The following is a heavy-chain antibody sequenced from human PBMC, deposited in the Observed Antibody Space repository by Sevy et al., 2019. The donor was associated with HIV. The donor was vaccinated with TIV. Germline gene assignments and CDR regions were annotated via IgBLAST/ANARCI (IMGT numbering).Heavy chain of an antibody. CDR1: GLTLSSCG. D-gene: IGHD3-9*01. CDR3: AKDFTGFYGMDV. J-gene: IGHJ6*02. Sequence: GGSLRLSCAASGLTLSSCGTHWARQAPGKGLEWVAVISYDGSNKYYAESVKGRFTISRDTSKNTLYLQMNSLRAEDTAVYYCAKDFTGFYGMDVWGQGTTVTVSS. V-gene: IGHV3-30*18. CDR2: ISYDGSNK.